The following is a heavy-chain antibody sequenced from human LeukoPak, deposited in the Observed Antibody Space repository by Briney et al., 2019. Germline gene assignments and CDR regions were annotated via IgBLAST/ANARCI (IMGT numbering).Heavy chain of an antibody. V-gene: IGHV4-34*01. CDR3: ARGSSGWYYFDY. D-gene: IGHD6-19*01. CDR2: INHSGST. Sequence: KASATPFLTCAVNGGSFSGYYWSWIRQPPGKGLDWSGEINHSGSTNYNPSLKSRVTISVDTSKNQFSLKLSSVTAADTAVYYCARGSSGWYYFDYWGQGTLVTVSS. CDR1: GGSFSGYY. J-gene: IGHJ4*02.